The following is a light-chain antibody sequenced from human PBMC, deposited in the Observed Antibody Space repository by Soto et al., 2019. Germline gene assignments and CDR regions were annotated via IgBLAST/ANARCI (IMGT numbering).Light chain of an antibody. V-gene: IGLV2-14*01. Sequence: QSVLTQPASVSGSPGQSITISCTGTSSDVGGYNYVSWYQQHPGKAPKIIIYEVTNRPSGVSNRFSGSKSGNTASLTISGLQAEDDADYYCSSLSSSFPFNYIFGTGTNVTV. CDR1: SSDVGGYNY. CDR3: SSLSSSFPFNYI. CDR2: EVT. J-gene: IGLJ1*01.